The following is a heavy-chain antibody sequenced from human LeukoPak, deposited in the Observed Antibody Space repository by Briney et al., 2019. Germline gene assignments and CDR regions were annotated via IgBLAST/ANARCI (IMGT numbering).Heavy chain of an antibody. J-gene: IGHJ6*02. CDR1: GFTFSSYA. Sequence: GGSLRLSCAASGFTFSSYAIHWVRQAPGKGLESVAVISYDGSNKYYADSVKGRFTISRDNSKNTLYLQMNSLRAEDTAVYYCARGVVPAAYYYYGMDVWGQGTTVTVSS. CDR3: ARGVVPAAYYYYGMDV. D-gene: IGHD2-2*01. V-gene: IGHV3-30-3*01. CDR2: ISYDGSNK.